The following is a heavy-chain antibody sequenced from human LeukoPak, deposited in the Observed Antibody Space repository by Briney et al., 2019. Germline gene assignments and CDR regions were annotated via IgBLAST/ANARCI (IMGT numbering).Heavy chain of an antibody. CDR3: ARGSVDTAMVTALTPFDY. D-gene: IGHD5-18*01. J-gene: IGHJ4*02. CDR1: GGSFSDYY. Sequence: SETLSLTCAVYGGSFSDYYWSWIRQPPGKGLEWIGEINHSGSTNYNPSLKSRVTISVDTSKNQFSLKLSSVTAADTAVYYCARGSVDTAMVTALTPFDYWGQGNPGHRLL. V-gene: IGHV4-34*01. CDR2: INHSGST.